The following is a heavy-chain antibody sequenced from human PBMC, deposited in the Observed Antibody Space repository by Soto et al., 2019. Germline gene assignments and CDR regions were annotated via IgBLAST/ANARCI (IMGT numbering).Heavy chain of an antibody. J-gene: IGHJ4*02. CDR1: GFTFSSYG. V-gene: IGHV3-33*01. CDR3: ARDSLHYDILTGYPDY. D-gene: IGHD3-9*01. CDR2: IWYDGSNK. Sequence: QVQLVESGGGVVQPGRSLRLSCAASGFTFSSYGMHWVRQAPGKGLEWVAVIWYDGSNKYYADSVKGRFTISRDNSKNRLYLQMNSLRAEDTAVYYCARDSLHYDILTGYPDYWGQGTLVTVSS.